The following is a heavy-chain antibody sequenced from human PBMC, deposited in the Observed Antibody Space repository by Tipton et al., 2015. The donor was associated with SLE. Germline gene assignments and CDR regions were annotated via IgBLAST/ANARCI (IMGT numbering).Heavy chain of an antibody. J-gene: IGHJ4*02. V-gene: IGHV4-39*01. CDR3: ARPPTYSSGWYYFDY. CDR1: GGSISSSSYY. Sequence: TLSLTCTVSGGSISSSSYYWGWIRQPPGKGLEWIGSIYYSGSTYYNPSLKSRVTIPVDTSKNQFSLKLSSVTAADTAVYYCARPPTYSSGWYYFDYWGQGTLVTVSS. CDR2: IYYSGST. D-gene: IGHD6-19*01.